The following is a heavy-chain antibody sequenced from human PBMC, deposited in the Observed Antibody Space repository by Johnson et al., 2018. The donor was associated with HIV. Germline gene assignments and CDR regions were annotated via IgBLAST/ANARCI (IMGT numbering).Heavy chain of an antibody. CDR1: GFTVSSNY. V-gene: IGHV3-66*02. CDR3: AKGGYSGCSVCAFDI. CDR2: ISSGGST. Sequence: VQLVESGGGLVQPGGSLRLSCAASGFTVSSNYINWVRQAPGKGLECVSGISSGGSTYYADSVKGRFTIPRDSSKNTVYLQMNSLTTEDTAMYYCAKGGYSGCSVCAFDIWGQGTMVNVSS. D-gene: IGHD6-19*01. J-gene: IGHJ3*02.